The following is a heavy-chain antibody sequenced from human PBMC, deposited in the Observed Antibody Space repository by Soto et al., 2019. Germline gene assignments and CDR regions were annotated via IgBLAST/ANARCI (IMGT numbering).Heavy chain of an antibody. CDR2: INSGGST. Sequence: GGFLRLSCAASGFTFSSYSMNWVRQGSGKGLEWVSVINSGGSTDYADSVKGRFTISRDISRNTLYLQMNSLRAEDTAVYYCVRENYYYGMDVWGQGTTVTVS. CDR3: VRENYYYGMDV. V-gene: IGHV3-66*01. J-gene: IGHJ6*02. CDR1: GFTFSSYS.